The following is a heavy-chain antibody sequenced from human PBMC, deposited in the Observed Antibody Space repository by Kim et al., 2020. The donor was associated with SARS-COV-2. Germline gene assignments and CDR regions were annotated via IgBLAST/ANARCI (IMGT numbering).Heavy chain of an antibody. CDR2: IYYSGST. J-gene: IGHJ6*01. D-gene: IGHD3-3*01. V-gene: IGHV4-59*01. Sequence: SETLSLTCTVSGGSISSYYWCWIRQPPGKGLVWFGDIYYSGSTNYNPSLQSRVTISVDTSKNQFSRKLSTVTAADTAVYYCGRSGQYYDFWSGLTPDDYYVYGGEDVGGQGPTVTVSS. CDR1: GGSISSYY. CDR3: GRSGQYYDFWSGLTPDDYYVYGGEDV.